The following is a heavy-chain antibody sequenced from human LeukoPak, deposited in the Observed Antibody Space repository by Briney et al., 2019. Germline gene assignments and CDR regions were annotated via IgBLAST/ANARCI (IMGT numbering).Heavy chain of an antibody. J-gene: IGHJ4*02. V-gene: IGHV4-59*08. CDR1: GGSISSYY. CDR3: ARHLNYYGSGSYLDY. CDR2: IYYSGST. Sequence: PSETLSLTCTVSGGSISSYYWSWIRQPPGKGLEWIGYIYYSGSTNYNPSLKSRVTISVDTSKNQFSLKLSSVTAADTAVYYCARHLNYYGSGSYLDYWGQGTLVTVSP. D-gene: IGHD3-10*01.